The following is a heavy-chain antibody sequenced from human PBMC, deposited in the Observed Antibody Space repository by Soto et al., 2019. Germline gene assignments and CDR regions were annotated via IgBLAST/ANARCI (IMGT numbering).Heavy chain of an antibody. Sequence: GGSLRLSCAASGFTFSAFEMNWVRQAPGKGLEWLSYIYNSGSTMTYADSVKGRFAISRDNAKNSLYLQMYSLRAEDTAVYYCARESGGTGLDVWGQGTTVTVSS. J-gene: IGHJ6*02. CDR3: ARESGGTGLDV. CDR2: IYNSGSTM. CDR1: GFTFSAFE. V-gene: IGHV3-48*03. D-gene: IGHD1-1*01.